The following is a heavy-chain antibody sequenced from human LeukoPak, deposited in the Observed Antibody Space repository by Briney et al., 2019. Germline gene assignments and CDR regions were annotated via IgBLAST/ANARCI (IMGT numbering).Heavy chain of an antibody. J-gene: IGHJ3*02. Sequence: ASVKVSCKASGGTFSSYAISWVRQAPGQGLEWMRRIIPIFGTANYAQKFQGRVTITTDESTSTAYMELSSLRSEDTAVYYCARGNRLVIGSEEIDIWGQGTMVTVSS. V-gene: IGHV1-69*05. CDR1: GGTFSSYA. CDR3: ARGNRLVIGSEEIDI. D-gene: IGHD3-10*01. CDR2: IIPIFGTA.